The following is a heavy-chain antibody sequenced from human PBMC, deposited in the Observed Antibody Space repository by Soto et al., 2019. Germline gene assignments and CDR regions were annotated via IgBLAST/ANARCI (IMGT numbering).Heavy chain of an antibody. D-gene: IGHD1-26*01. CDR1: GFDFTYYA. Sequence: QVQLVESGGGAVQPGESLRLSCVASGFDFTYYAMHWVRQAPGKGLESVAVMSSDGSKIHHTDSVNGRFSSSRDNSXTTLXLQMXSLRKEDTAVXFCAKDEGVGGTLGLFDYWGQGTLVSVSS. J-gene: IGHJ4*02. V-gene: IGHV3-30*18. CDR2: MSSDGSKI. CDR3: AKDEGVGGTLGLFDY.